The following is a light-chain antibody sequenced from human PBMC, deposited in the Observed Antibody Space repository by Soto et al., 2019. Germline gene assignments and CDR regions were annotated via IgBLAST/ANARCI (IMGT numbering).Light chain of an antibody. V-gene: IGKV1-5*01. CDR2: DAT. Sequence: DLQITQSPSTLTASVGDRVTITCRASHNIERWMAWYQQKRGRAPSLLIFDATTLHSGVPSRFSGGGSGTEFTLTINGLQPDDFATYYCQQFAKSSTFGQGTKVDIK. CDR1: HNIERW. CDR3: QQFAKSST. J-gene: IGKJ1*01.